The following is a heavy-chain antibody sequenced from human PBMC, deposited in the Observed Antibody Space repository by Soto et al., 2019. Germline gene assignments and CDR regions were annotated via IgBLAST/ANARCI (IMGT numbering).Heavy chain of an antibody. CDR3: AKDLLHYDSSGYGNE. V-gene: IGHV3-43*01. CDR2: IGWVGGTT. CDR1: GFTLNDYT. D-gene: IGHD3-22*01. J-gene: IGHJ4*02. Sequence: GGSLKFSFEASGFTLNDYTMHWVRQARGKGLDWVSLIGWVGGTTYYEESVKGRFTISRDNSKNSLYLQMNSLRTEDTALYYCAKDLLHYDSSGYGNEWGQGTLVTVSS.